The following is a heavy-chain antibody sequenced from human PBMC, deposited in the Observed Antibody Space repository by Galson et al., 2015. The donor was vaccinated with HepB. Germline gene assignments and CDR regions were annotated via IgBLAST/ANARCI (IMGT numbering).Heavy chain of an antibody. CDR2: IWYDGSNK. CDR3: ASGDILTGYFGEYFQH. CDR1: GFTFSSYG. V-gene: IGHV3-33*08. D-gene: IGHD3-9*01. Sequence: SLRLSCAASGFTFSSYGMHWVRQAPGKGLEWVAVIWYDGSNKYYADSVKGRFTISRDNSKNTLYLQMNSLRAEDTAVYYCASGDILTGYFGEYFQHWGQGTLVTVSS. J-gene: IGHJ1*01.